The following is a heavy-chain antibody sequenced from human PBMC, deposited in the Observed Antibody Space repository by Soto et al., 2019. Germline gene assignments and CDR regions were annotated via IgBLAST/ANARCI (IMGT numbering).Heavy chain of an antibody. CDR1: GGTFSSDT. CDR2: IIPISDSA. J-gene: IGHJ5*02. V-gene: IGHV1-69*01. Sequence: QVQLVQSGAEVKKPGSSVKVSCKASGGTFSSDTITWVRQAPGQGLEWMGGIIPISDSAHYAQNFQARLTITADESTSTVYMELRSLSSEDTAVYYCATLVPAPIKLYPRIGRFDPWGQGTLVTVSS. D-gene: IGHD2-15*01. CDR3: ATLVPAPIKLYPRIGRFDP.